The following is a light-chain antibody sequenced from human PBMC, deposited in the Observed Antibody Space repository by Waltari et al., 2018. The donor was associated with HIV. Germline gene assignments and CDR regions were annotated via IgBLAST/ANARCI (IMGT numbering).Light chain of an antibody. Sequence: QSVLTQPPSASGTPGQRVTISCSGSSSNIGSNTVNWYQQLPGKAPNLLVYSNSERASGGTDRCSGYKSGSSASLASSGLQSEDEADYYCAAWDDSLNGFVVFGGGTKLTVL. CDR3: AAWDDSLNGFVV. J-gene: IGLJ2*01. CDR1: SSNIGSNT. V-gene: IGLV1-44*01. CDR2: SNS.